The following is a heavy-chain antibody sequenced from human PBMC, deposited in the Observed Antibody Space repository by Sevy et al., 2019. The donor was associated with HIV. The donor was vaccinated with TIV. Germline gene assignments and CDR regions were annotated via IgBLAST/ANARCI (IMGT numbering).Heavy chain of an antibody. CDR1: GFTFSNYA. D-gene: IGHD5-18*01. CDR3: AARDTTMITDLDY. Sequence: GGSLRLSCGASGFTFSNYAMSWVRQAPGKGPEWVSGINNGGSTYYADSVKGRFTISRDNYKKMVFLQMNSLRAEDTAVYYCAARDTTMITDLDYWGQGALVTVSS. CDR2: INNGGST. V-gene: IGHV3-23*01. J-gene: IGHJ4*02.